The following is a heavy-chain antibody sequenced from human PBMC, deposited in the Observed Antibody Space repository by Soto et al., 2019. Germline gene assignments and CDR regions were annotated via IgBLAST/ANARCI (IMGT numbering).Heavy chain of an antibody. Sequence: GGSLRLSCAASGFTFSGSAMHWVRQASGKGLEWVGRIRSKANSYATAYAASVKGRFTISRDDSKNTAYLQMNSLKTEDTAVYYCTRHPGYCSSTSCYRDPTAGMDVWGQGTTVTV. J-gene: IGHJ6*02. V-gene: IGHV3-73*01. D-gene: IGHD2-2*01. CDR3: TRHPGYCSSTSCYRDPTAGMDV. CDR2: IRSKANSYAT. CDR1: GFTFSGSA.